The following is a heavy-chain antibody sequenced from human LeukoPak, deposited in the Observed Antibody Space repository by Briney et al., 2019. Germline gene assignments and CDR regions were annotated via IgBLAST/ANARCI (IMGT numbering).Heavy chain of an antibody. CDR2: IRQDGSGQ. CDR3: GRWLYSSGWAIDY. V-gene: IGHV3-7*01. CDR1: GFTFSSYG. J-gene: IGHJ4*02. D-gene: IGHD6-19*01. Sequence: GGSLRLSCAASGFTFSSYGMSWVRQAPGKGLEWVANIRQDGSGQFYADSVKGRFTISRDNAKNSLYLQMDSLRVEDTAVYYCGRWLYSSGWAIDYWGQGTLVTVSS.